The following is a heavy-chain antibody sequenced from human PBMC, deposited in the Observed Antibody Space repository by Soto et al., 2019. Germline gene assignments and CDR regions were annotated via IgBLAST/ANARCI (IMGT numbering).Heavy chain of an antibody. D-gene: IGHD3-16*01. J-gene: IGHJ4*02. CDR3: ARDRDYAYVD. Sequence: EVQLGESGGGLVQRGGSLRLSCAASGFTFSDFSINLVRQAPGKGLEWVSYIKGGSDISYADSVKGRFTISSDNAKNSLYLEMNSLRDEDTTIYYCARDRDYAYVDWGQGTLVTVSS. CDR1: GFTFSDFS. CDR2: IKGGSDI. V-gene: IGHV3-48*02.